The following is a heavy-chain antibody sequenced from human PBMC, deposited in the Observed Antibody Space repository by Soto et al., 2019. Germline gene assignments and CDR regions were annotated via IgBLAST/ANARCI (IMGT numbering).Heavy chain of an antibody. J-gene: IGHJ4*02. D-gene: IGHD4-17*01. V-gene: IGHV3-23*01. CDR2: ISGSGGST. CDR1: RFTFSSHA. Sequence: GGCLRLSCAAARFTFSSHAMSWDRQAPGKGLEWVSAISGSGGSTYYADSVKGRFTISRDNSKNTLYLQMNSLRAEDTAVYYCARDQRTESTTVDYVDYWGQGPLVTVSS. CDR3: ARDQRTESTTVDYVDY.